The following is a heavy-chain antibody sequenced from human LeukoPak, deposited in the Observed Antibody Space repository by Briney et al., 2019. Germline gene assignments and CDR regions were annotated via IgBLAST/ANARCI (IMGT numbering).Heavy chain of an antibody. Sequence: PSETLSLTCAVSGGSISSNSYYWGWIRQPPGKGLEWIGSIYYSGSTYYNPSLKSRVTISVDTSKNQFSLKLSSVTAADTAVYYCARVGGNSKVAFDIWGQGTMVTVSS. CDR3: ARVGGNSKVAFDI. CDR1: GGSISSNSYY. V-gene: IGHV4-39*07. CDR2: IYYSGST. J-gene: IGHJ3*02. D-gene: IGHD4-23*01.